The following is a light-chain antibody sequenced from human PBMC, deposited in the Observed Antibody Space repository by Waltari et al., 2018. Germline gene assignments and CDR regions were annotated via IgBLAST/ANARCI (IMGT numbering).Light chain of an antibody. V-gene: IGLV2-14*01. CDR2: EVR. Sequence: QSALTQPASVSGSPGQSITISCTGTSSDVGAYNFVSWYQQHPGKAPHLIIYEVRERPPGVSNRFPVSKPNNTAALTISGLQADDEADYYCSSYTTSTAPVVFGAGTKVTVL. J-gene: IGLJ1*01. CDR1: SSDVGAYNF. CDR3: SSYTTSTAPVV.